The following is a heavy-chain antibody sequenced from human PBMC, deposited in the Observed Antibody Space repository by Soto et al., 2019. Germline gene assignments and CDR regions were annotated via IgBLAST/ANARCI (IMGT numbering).Heavy chain of an antibody. CDR1: GITFSSNY. Sequence: PGGSLRLSCAASGITFSSNYMSWVRQAPGKGLEWVSVIYSGGSTYYADSVKGRFTIPRDNSKNTLYLQMNSLRAEDTAVYYCARNGSGSGSHTTYYYYYGMDVWGQGTTVTVSS. CDR2: IYSGGST. D-gene: IGHD3-10*01. V-gene: IGHV3-66*01. CDR3: ARNGSGSGSHTTYYYYYGMDV. J-gene: IGHJ6*02.